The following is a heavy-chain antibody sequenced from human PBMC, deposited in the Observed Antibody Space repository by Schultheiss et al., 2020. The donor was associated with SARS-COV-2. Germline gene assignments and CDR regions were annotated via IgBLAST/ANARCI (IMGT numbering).Heavy chain of an antibody. Sequence: GGSLRLSCKGSGFSFPTYWIGWVRQMPGKGLEWMGIIYPGDSDTRYSPSFQGQVTISADKSISTAYLQWSSLKASDTAMYYCARRFDGDVPDYWGQGTLVTVSS. D-gene: IGHD4-17*01. J-gene: IGHJ4*02. V-gene: IGHV5-51*01. CDR1: GFSFPTYW. CDR3: ARRFDGDVPDY. CDR2: IYPGDSDT.